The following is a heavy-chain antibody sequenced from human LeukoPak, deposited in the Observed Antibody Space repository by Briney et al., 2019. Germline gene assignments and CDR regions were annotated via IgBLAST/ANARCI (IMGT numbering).Heavy chain of an antibody. CDR3: ARLAVATTQGFDY. Sequence: SQTLSLTCAISGDSVSSNSVAWVWIRQSPSRGLEWLGRTYYRSKWYNDYAVSVKSRVTINPDTSKNRFSLHLNFVTPEDTAVYYCARLAVATTQGFDYWGQGTLVTVSS. CDR1: GDSVSSNSVA. V-gene: IGHV6-1*01. CDR2: TYYRSKWYN. J-gene: IGHJ4*02. D-gene: IGHD5-12*01.